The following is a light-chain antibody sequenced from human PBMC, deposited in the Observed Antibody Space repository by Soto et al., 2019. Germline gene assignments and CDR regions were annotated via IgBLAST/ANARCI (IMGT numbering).Light chain of an antibody. CDR1: QSVSSY. J-gene: IGKJ1*01. CDR3: QQYNHWPRT. V-gene: IGKV3-15*01. Sequence: VMTQSPATLSVSPGERATLSCRASQSVSSYLAWYQQKPGQVPRLLIYGASTRATDIPARFSGSGSGTEFTLTISSLQSEDSGVYYCQQYNHWPRTFGQGTKVEIK. CDR2: GAS.